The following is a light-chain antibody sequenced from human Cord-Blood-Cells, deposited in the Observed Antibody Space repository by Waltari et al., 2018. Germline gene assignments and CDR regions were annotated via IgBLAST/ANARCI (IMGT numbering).Light chain of an antibody. Sequence: QSALTQPRSVSGSPGQPVTISCTGTSSDVGGYIYVSWYQQHPGKAPQLMIYDVSKRPSVVPDRFSGSKSGNTASLTISGLQAEDEADYYCCSYAGSYTWVFGGGTKLTVL. CDR2: DVS. J-gene: IGLJ3*02. CDR3: CSYAGSYTWV. V-gene: IGLV2-11*01. CDR1: SSDVGGYIY.